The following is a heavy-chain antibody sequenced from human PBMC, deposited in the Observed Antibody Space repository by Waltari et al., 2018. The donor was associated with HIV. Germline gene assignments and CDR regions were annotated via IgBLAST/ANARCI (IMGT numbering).Heavy chain of an antibody. Sequence: QLQLQESGPGLVKPSETLSLTCTVSGGSISSSSYYGGWIRQPPGKGLEWVGSIYYSGSTYYNPSLKSRVTISVDTSKNQFSLKLSSVTAADTAVYYCARAVQGYCSGGSCENYFDYWGQGTLVTVSS. CDR2: IYYSGST. CDR3: ARAVQGYCSGGSCENYFDY. D-gene: IGHD2-15*01. CDR1: GGSISSSSYY. J-gene: IGHJ4*02. V-gene: IGHV4-39*01.